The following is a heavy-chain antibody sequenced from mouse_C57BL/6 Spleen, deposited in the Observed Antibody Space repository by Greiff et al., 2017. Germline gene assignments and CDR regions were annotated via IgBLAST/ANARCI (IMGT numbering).Heavy chain of an antibody. CDR3: ARDNYSNYAWFAY. CDR1: GFTFSSYA. CDR2: ISDGGSYT. J-gene: IGHJ3*01. D-gene: IGHD2-5*01. Sequence: EVMLVESGGGLVKPGGSLKLSCAASGFTFSSYAMSWVRQTPEKRLAWVATISDGGSYTYYPDNVKGRFTISRDNAKNNLYLQMSHLKSEDTAMYYCARDNYSNYAWFAYGGQGTLVTVSA. V-gene: IGHV5-4*01.